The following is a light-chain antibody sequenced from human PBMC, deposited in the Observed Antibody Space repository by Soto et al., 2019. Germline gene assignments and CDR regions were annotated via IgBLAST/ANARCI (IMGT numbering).Light chain of an antibody. Sequence: DIQMTQSPSTLSASVGDRVTITCRASQSIRAWLAWYQQKPGKAPKLLIYDASTLESGVPSRFSGSGSATEFTLTISSLQPDDFATYYCQQYNAFSYSFGQGTKVDIK. CDR2: DAS. V-gene: IGKV1-5*01. CDR1: QSIRAW. J-gene: IGKJ2*03. CDR3: QQYNAFSYS.